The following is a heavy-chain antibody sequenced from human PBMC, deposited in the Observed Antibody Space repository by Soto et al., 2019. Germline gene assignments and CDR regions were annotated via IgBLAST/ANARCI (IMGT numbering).Heavy chain of an antibody. D-gene: IGHD2-8*01. CDR1: GFTFSSYG. J-gene: IGHJ4*02. V-gene: IGHV3-30*18. CDR2: ISYDGSNK. CDR3: AKDGIVLMVYAIDYFDY. Sequence: GGSLRLSCAASGFTFSSYGMHWVRQAPGKGLEWVAVISYDGSNKYYADSVKGRFTISRDNSKNTLYLQMNSLRAEDTAVYYCAKDGIVLMVYAIDYFDYWGQGTLVTVSS.